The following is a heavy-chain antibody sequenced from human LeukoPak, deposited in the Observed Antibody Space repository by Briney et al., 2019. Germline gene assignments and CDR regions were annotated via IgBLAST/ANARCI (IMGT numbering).Heavy chain of an antibody. Sequence: ASVKVSCKASGYTFTGYYMHWVRQAPGQGLEWMGWINPNSGGTNYAQKFQGRVTMTRDTSISTAYMELSRLRSDDTAVYYCARAVIVVVPAAIPSVWFDPWGQGTLVTVSS. V-gene: IGHV1-2*02. CDR2: INPNSGGT. D-gene: IGHD2-2*01. J-gene: IGHJ5*02. CDR1: GYTFTGYY. CDR3: ARAVIVVVPAAIPSVWFDP.